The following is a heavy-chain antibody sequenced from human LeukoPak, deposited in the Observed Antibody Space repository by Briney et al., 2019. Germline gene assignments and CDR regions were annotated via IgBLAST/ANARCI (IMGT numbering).Heavy chain of an antibody. D-gene: IGHD3-22*01. V-gene: IGHV1-69*13. J-gene: IGHJ4*02. CDR3: ARAGATYYYDSSGYYLIDY. Sequence: ASVKVSCKASGGTFSSYAISWVRQAPGQGLEWMGGIIPIFGTANYAQKFQGRVTITADESTSTAYMELSSPRSEDTAVYYCARAGATYYYDSSGYYLIDYWGQGTLVTVSS. CDR2: IIPIFGTA. CDR1: GGTFSSYA.